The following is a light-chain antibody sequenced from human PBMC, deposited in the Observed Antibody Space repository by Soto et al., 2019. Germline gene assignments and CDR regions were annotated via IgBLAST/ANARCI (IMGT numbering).Light chain of an antibody. Sequence: EIVMTQSPATLSVYPGERATLSCRASQSVSSSYLAWYQQKPGQAPRLLIYGASSRATGIPDRFSGSGSGTDFTLTISRLEPEDFAVYYCQQYGSSPWTFGQGTKVDI. CDR1: QSVSSSY. J-gene: IGKJ1*01. V-gene: IGKV3-20*01. CDR3: QQYGSSPWT. CDR2: GAS.